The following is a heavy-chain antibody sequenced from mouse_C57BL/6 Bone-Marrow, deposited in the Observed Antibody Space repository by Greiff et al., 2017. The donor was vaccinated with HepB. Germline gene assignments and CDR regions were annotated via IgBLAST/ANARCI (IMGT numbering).Heavy chain of an antibody. J-gene: IGHJ2*01. D-gene: IGHD2-1*01. V-gene: IGHV14-4*01. CDR1: GFNIKDDY. Sequence: EVQLQESGAELVRPGASVKLSCTASGFNIKDDYMHWVKQRTEQGLEWIGWIDPENGDPEYASKFQGKATITADTSSNTAYLQLSSLTSEDTAVYYCTFSCNYPYCDYWGQGTTLTVSS. CDR3: TFSCNYPYCDY. CDR2: IDPENGDP.